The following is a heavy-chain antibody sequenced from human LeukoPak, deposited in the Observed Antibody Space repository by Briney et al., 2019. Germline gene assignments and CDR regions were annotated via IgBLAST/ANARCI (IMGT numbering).Heavy chain of an antibody. J-gene: IGHJ4*02. Sequence: ASVKVSCKASGYDFTSVGITWVRRAPGQGLEWMGWISPYNGNTRYAQKFQGRVAMTTDTSTTTAYMELRGPRSNETAVYYCARAGSGSGWYFDYWGQGTLVTVSS. CDR2: ISPYNGNT. D-gene: IGHD6-19*01. CDR1: GYDFTSVG. V-gene: IGHV1-18*01. CDR3: ARAGSGSGWYFDY.